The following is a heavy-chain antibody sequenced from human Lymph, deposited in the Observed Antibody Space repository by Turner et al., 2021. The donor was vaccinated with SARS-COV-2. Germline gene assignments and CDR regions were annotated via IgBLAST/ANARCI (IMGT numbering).Heavy chain of an antibody. CDR3: ARHQGSTSGYDHGMNV. D-gene: IGHD1-1*01. V-gene: IGHV4-59*08. CDR1: GGSISSTS. CDR2: FYKIGSI. Sequence: QLQLQESGPGLVMPSVTLSLTCTVPGGSISSTSWSWTRQSPGRGLEWIGYFYKIGSIDYNPTLRSRVTISVDTSKNQLSLNLISVTAADTAVYYCARHQGSTSGYDHGMNVWGQGTAVIVSS. J-gene: IGHJ6*02.